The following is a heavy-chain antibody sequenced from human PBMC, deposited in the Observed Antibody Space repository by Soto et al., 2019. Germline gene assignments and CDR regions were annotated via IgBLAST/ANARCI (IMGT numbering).Heavy chain of an antibody. CDR3: AKGRDFWSGYPSDYYYGMDV. CDR1: GFTFSSYA. CDR2: ISGSGGST. V-gene: IGHV3-23*01. Sequence: PGGSLRLSCAASGFTFSSYAMSWVRQAPGKGLEWVSAISGSGGSTYYADSVKGRFTISRDNSKNTLYLQMNSLRAEDTAVYYCAKGRDFWSGYPSDYYYGMDVWGQGTTVTVSS. J-gene: IGHJ6*02. D-gene: IGHD3-3*01.